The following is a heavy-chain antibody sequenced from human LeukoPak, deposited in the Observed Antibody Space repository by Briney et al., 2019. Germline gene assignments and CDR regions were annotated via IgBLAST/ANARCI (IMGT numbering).Heavy chain of an antibody. CDR3: ATIYTNYYDY. Sequence: SETLSLTCSVSGGSINNFYWTWIRQPPGKGLEWVGYIYFSGSTNYNPSLKSRVTMSLDTSKNQFSLKLYSVTAADTAVYYCATIYTNYYDYWGQGTLVTVSS. V-gene: IGHV4-59*01. CDR2: IYFSGST. CDR1: GGSINNFY. J-gene: IGHJ4*02. D-gene: IGHD4-11*01.